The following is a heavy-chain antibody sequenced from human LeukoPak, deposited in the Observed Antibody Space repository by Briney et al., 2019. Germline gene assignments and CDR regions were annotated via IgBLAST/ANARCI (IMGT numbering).Heavy chain of an antibody. Sequence: PSETLSLTCTVSGGSISSYYWSWIRQPPGKGLEWIGYIYYSGSTNYNPSLKSRVTISVDTSKNQFSLKLSSVTAADTAVYYCARHYYDSSGYYDYWYFDPWGRGTLVTVSS. CDR3: ARHYYDSSGYYDYWYFDP. CDR1: GGSISSYY. J-gene: IGHJ2*01. D-gene: IGHD3-22*01. CDR2: IYYSGST. V-gene: IGHV4-59*01.